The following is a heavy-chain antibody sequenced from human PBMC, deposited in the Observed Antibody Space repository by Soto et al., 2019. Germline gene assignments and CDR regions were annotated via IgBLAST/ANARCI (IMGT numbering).Heavy chain of an antibody. J-gene: IGHJ4*02. Sequence: GGSLRLSCAASGFTFSSYAMSWVRQAPGKGLEWVSAISGSGGRTYYADSGKGRVTISRDNSKNTLYLKMNSLRAEDTAVYYCAKDPEGFDYWGQGTLVTVSS. CDR3: AKDPEGFDY. CDR2: ISGSGGRT. CDR1: GFTFSSYA. V-gene: IGHV3-23*01.